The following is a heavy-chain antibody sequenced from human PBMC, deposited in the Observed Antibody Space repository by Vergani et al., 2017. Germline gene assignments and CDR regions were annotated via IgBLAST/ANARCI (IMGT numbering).Heavy chain of an antibody. CDR1: GFTFSSHG. Sequence: VQLVESEGGVVQPGRSLTLSCVASGFTFSSHGMHWVRQAPGKGLEWVAVIWYDGSNKYYGDSVKGRFTISRDNSKNTLYLQMNSLRVEDTAVYYCARLGNEKRFDSWGQGTLVTVSS. J-gene: IGHJ5*01. V-gene: IGHV3-33*01. D-gene: IGHD1-1*01. CDR2: IWYDGSNK. CDR3: ARLGNEKRFDS.